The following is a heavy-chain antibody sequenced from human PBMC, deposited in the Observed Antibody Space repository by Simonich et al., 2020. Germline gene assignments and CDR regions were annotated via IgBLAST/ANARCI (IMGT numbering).Heavy chain of an antibody. J-gene: IGHJ4*02. Sequence: EVQLLESVGGLVQPGGSLRLSCAASEFTFSSYAMSWVRQAPGKGRGGVAASSGSGGSTYYADSVKGRFTISRDKSKNTLYRQMNSLRAEDTAVYYCATYYFDYWGQGTLVTVSS. CDR3: ATYYFDY. CDR1: EFTFSSYA. CDR2: SSGSGGST. V-gene: IGHV3-23*01.